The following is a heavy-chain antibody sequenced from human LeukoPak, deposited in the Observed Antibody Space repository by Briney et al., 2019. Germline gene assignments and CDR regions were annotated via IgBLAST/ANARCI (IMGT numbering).Heavy chain of an antibody. Sequence: GESLKISCKGSGYIFTSYWITWVRQMPGKGLEWMGIIYPGDSDARYSPSFQGQVTISVDKSISTAYLQWSSLKASDTAMYYCARQGRIVVVTTTHDAFDIWGQGTMVTVSS. CDR2: IYPGDSDA. CDR3: ARQGRIVVVTTTHDAFDI. D-gene: IGHD2-21*02. CDR1: GYIFTSYW. J-gene: IGHJ3*02. V-gene: IGHV5-51*01.